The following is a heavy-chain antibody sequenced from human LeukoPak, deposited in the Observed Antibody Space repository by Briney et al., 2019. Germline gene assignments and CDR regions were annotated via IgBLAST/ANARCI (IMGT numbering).Heavy chain of an antibody. D-gene: IGHD2-8*01. CDR3: AREDCTIGAVCSSLLDH. J-gene: IGHJ4*02. Sequence: GGSLRLSCAASGLTFSSDWMHWVRHVPGKGLVWVSRINSDASTINYADSVKGRFTISRDNAKNTLYLQMNNLRAEDTAVYYCAREDCTIGAVCSSLLDHWGRGTLVTVSS. CDR2: INSDASTI. CDR1: GLTFSSDW. V-gene: IGHV3-74*01.